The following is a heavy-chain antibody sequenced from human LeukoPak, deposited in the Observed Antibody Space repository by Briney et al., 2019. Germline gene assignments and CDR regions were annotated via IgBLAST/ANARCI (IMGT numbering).Heavy chain of an antibody. V-gene: IGHV3-30*04. CDR2: ISYDGSNK. J-gene: IGHJ4*02. CDR3: ARDPTVTPTLDY. D-gene: IGHD4-17*01. CDR1: GFTFSSYA. Sequence: GGSLRLSCAASGFTFSSYAMHWVRQAPGKGLEWVAVISYDGSNKYYADSVKGRFTISRDNSKNTLYLQMNSLRAEDTAVYYCARDPTVTPTLDYWGQGTLVTVSS.